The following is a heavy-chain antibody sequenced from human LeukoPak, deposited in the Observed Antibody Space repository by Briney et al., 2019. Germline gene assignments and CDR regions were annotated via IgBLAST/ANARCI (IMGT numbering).Heavy chain of an antibody. CDR2: IRYDGSNK. CDR3: AKTTIVGATVDAFDI. V-gene: IGHV3-30*02. D-gene: IGHD1-26*01. J-gene: IGHJ3*02. Sequence: GGSLRLSCAASGFTFSNFGMHWVRQAPGKGLEWVVLIRYDGSNKYYADSVKGRFTISRDNSKNTLYLQMNSLRPEDTAVYSCAKTTIVGATVDAFDIWGQGTMVTVSS. CDR1: GFTFSNFG.